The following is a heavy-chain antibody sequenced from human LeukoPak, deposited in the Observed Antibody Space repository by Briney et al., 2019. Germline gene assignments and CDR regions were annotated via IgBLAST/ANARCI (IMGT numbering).Heavy chain of an antibody. CDR2: MNPNSGNT. J-gene: IGHJ5*02. CDR1: GYTFTSYD. D-gene: IGHD3-3*01. V-gene: IGHV1-8*01. Sequence: ASVKVSCKASGYTFTSYDINWVRQATGQGLEWMGWMNPNSGNTGYAQKFQGRVTMTRNTSISTAYMELSSLRSDDTAVYYCARDKYDFWSGYSLYNWFDPWGQGTLVTVSS. CDR3: ARDKYDFWSGYSLYNWFDP.